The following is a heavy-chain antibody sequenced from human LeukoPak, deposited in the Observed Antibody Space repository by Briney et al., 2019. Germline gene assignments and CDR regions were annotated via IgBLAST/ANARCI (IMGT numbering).Heavy chain of an antibody. J-gene: IGHJ4*02. CDR2: INLNSGGT. Sequence: ASVKVSCKASGYTFTDYYMHWVRQAPGQGLEWMGWINLNSGGTNYAQKFQGRVTMTRDTSISTAYMELSRLRSDDTAVYYCARASYYYDSSGYPGYYFDYWGQRTLVTVSS. CDR1: GYTFTDYY. D-gene: IGHD3-22*01. CDR3: ARASYYYDSSGYPGYYFDY. V-gene: IGHV1-2*02.